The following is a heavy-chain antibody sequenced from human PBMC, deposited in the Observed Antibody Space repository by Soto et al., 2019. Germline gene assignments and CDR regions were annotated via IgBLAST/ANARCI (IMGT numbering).Heavy chain of an antibody. J-gene: IGHJ4*02. Sequence: TSETLSLTCTVSGTSDGGYYWTWMGQPPGKGLEWIGYINYSGTTRYSPCLKSRVTISVDTSKNQFSLRLSSVTAADPAVYYCAREVSSFGSNHFDSWGQGALVTVSS. V-gene: IGHV4-59*02. CDR1: GTSDGGYY. CDR2: INYSGTT. D-gene: IGHD3-10*01. CDR3: AREVSSFGSNHFDS.